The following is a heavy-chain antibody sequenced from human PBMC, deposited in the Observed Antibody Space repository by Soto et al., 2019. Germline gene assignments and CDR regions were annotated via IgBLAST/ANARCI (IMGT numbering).Heavy chain of an antibody. D-gene: IGHD3-16*02. CDR3: ARDRLRLGELSLIGYFDY. J-gene: IGHJ4*02. CDR2: ISYNSSTI. CDR1: GFTFSSYS. V-gene: IGHV3-48*01. Sequence: GGSLRLSCAASGFTFSSYSMNWVRQAPGKGLEWVTDISYNSSTIYYADSVKGRFTISRDNAKNTLYLQMSSLRVEDTAVYYCARDRLRLGELSLIGYFDYWGQGTLVTVSS.